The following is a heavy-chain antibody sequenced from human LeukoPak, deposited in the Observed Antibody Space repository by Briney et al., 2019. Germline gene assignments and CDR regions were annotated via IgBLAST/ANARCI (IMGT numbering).Heavy chain of an antibody. CDR1: GFTFSSYG. Sequence: PGRSLRLSCAASGFTFSSYGMHWVRQAPGKGLEWVAVISYDGSNKYYADSVEGRFTISRDNSKNTLYLQMNSLSAEDTAVYYCAKDQYYYDSSGCYFDYWGQGTLVTVSS. V-gene: IGHV3-30*18. CDR3: AKDQYYYDSSGCYFDY. D-gene: IGHD3-22*01. CDR2: ISYDGSNK. J-gene: IGHJ4*02.